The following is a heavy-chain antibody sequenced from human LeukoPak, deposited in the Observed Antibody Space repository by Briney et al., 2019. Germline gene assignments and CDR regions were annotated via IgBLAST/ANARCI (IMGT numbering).Heavy chain of an antibody. Sequence: GRSLRLSCAASGFTFSSHAMHWVRQAPGKGLEWVAVISYDGSNKYYADSVKGRFTISRDNSKNTLYLQMNSLRAEDTAVYYCASFDSSGYYFQFDPWGQGTLVTVSS. CDR3: ASFDSSGYYFQFDP. CDR1: GFTFSSHA. D-gene: IGHD3-22*01. J-gene: IGHJ5*02. V-gene: IGHV3-30-3*01. CDR2: ISYDGSNK.